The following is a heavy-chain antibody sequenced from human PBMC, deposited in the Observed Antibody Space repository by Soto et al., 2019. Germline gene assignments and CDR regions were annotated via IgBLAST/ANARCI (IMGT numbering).Heavy chain of an antibody. CDR2: VYYTGST. CDR3: ARTVLGPDLLADSFVDYYYYMDV. Sequence: ETLSLTCTVCGGSISNFYWSWIRQPPGKGLEWIGYVYYTGSTSYNPSLKRRVTFSADSSRGQFSLRLNSVTAADTAVYYCARTVLGPDLLADSFVDYYYYMDVWGQGTTVTVS. J-gene: IGHJ6*03. CDR1: GGSISNFY. V-gene: IGHV4-59*08. D-gene: IGHD3-9*01.